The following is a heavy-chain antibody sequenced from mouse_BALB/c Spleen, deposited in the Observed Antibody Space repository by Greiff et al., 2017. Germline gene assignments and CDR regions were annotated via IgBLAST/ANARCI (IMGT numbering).Heavy chain of an antibody. D-gene: IGHD1-1*01. Sequence: EVKLMESGGGLVKPGGSLKLSCAASGFTFSSYAMSWVRQTPEKRLEWVASISSGGSTYYPDSVKGRFTISRDNARNILYLQMSSLRSEDTAMYYCARGGGYGYWYFDVWGAGTTVTVSS. CDR2: ISSGGST. CDR1: GFTFSSYA. J-gene: IGHJ1*01. V-gene: IGHV5-6-5*01. CDR3: ARGGGYGYWYFDV.